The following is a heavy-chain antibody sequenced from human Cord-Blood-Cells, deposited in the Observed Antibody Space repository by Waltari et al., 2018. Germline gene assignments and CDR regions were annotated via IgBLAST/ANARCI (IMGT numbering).Heavy chain of an antibody. CDR2: FDPEESET. V-gene: IGHV1-24*01. CDR3: ATSTAPYYYDSSGYSAPFDY. Sequence: QVQLVQSGAEVKKPGASVKVSCTVSGYTLTELSMHWVRQAPGKGIGWMGGFDPEESETIYAQKFQGRVTMTEDTSTDTAYMELSSLRSEDTAVYYCATSTAPYYYDSSGYSAPFDYWGQGTLVTVSS. J-gene: IGHJ4*02. CDR1: GYTLTELS. D-gene: IGHD3-22*01.